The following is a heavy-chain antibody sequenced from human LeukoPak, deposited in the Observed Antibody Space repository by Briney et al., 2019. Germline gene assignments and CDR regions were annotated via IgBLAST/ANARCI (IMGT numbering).Heavy chain of an antibody. D-gene: IGHD6-13*01. CDR3: ARHAIAAAGTIAFDY. CDR2: IYYSGST. Sequence: SETLSLTCTVSGGSISSYYWSWIRQPPGKGLEWIGYIYYSGSTNYNPSLKSRISISVDTSKNQFSLKLSSVTAADTAVYYCARHAIAAAGTIAFDYWGQGTLVTVSS. V-gene: IGHV4-59*08. J-gene: IGHJ4*02. CDR1: GGSISSYY.